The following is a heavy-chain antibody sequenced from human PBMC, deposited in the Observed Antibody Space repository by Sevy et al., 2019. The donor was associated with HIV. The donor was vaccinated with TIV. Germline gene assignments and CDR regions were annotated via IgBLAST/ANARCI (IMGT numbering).Heavy chain of an antibody. D-gene: IGHD3-10*01. Sequence: GESLKISCKTSGYIFTNSGITWVRQAPGQGLEWMGWIGVYNGNLKYAQKFQGRVTMTTDTSTSTAYMELTSLRSDDTGVYYCARVPTYHYGSATYFDYWGQGTLVTVSS. CDR3: ARVPTYHYGSATYFDY. CDR1: GYIFTNSG. CDR2: IGVYNGNL. V-gene: IGHV1-18*01. J-gene: IGHJ4*02.